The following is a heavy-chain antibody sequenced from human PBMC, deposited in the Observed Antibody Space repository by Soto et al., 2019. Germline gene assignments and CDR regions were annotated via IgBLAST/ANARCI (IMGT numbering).Heavy chain of an antibody. J-gene: IGHJ4*02. Sequence: PSETLSLTCTVSGGSFSPNYWGWIRQPPGKGLEWMGSVYFSGATNYNSALKSRVTISVDTSKNQFSLKLSSVTAADTAVYYCARVRRSGWYLDYWGQGTLVTVSS. CDR1: GGSFSPNY. V-gene: IGHV4-39*01. CDR3: ARVRRSGWYLDY. D-gene: IGHD6-19*01. CDR2: VYFSGAT.